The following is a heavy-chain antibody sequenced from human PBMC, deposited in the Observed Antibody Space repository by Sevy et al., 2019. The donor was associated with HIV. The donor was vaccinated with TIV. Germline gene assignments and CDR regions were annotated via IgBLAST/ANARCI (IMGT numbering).Heavy chain of an antibody. J-gene: IGHJ6*02. D-gene: IGHD3-10*01. CDR1: GFTFRSYD. CDR2: VSFDGSDK. V-gene: IGHV3-30*19. Sequence: GGSLRLSCAASGFTFRSYDMHWVRQAPGKGPEWVAAVSFDGSDKFYADSVKGRFTISRDNSKNRLYLQTNSLRAEDTAVYYCARDQAGPSDDYYYYYGMDLWGQGTTVTVSS. CDR3: ARDQAGPSDDYYYYYGMDL.